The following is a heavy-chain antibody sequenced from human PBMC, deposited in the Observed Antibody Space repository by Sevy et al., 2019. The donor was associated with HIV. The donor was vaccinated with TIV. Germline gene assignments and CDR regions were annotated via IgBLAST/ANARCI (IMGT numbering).Heavy chain of an antibody. CDR3: ARDGPYYDYVWGSYRPYYFDY. V-gene: IGHV4-38-2*02. D-gene: IGHD3-16*02. CDR2: IYHSGST. Sequence: SETLSLTCAVSGYSISSGYYCGWIRQPPGKGLEWIASIYHSGSTYYNPSLKSRVTISVDTSKNQFSLKLSSVTAADTAVYYCARDGPYYDYVWGSYRPYYFDYWGQGTLVTVSS. CDR1: GYSISSGYY. J-gene: IGHJ4*02.